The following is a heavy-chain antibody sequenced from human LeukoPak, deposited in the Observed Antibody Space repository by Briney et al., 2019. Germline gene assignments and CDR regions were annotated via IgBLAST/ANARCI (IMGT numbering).Heavy chain of an antibody. D-gene: IGHD6-13*01. J-gene: IGHJ4*02. Sequence: SETLSLTCTVSGGSLSSYYWSWIRQPPGKGLEWIGYIYYSGSTNYNPSLKSRVTISVDTSKNQFSLKLSSVTAADTAVYYCARTSSRVAAAGGFDYWGQGTLVTVSS. CDR2: IYYSGST. CDR3: ARTSSRVAAAGGFDY. CDR1: GGSLSSYY. V-gene: IGHV4-59*01.